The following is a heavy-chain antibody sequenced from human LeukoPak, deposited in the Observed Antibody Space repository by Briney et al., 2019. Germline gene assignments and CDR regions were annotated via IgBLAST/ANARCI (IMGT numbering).Heavy chain of an antibody. V-gene: IGHV4-39*07. CDR1: GGPISSSSYY. Sequence: SETLSLTCTVSGGPISSSSYYWGWICQPPGKGLEWIGSIYYSGSTYYNPSLKSRVTISVDTSKNQFSLKLSSVTAADTAVYYCARVGSMVRYGMDVWGQGTTVTVSS. CDR2: IYYSGST. J-gene: IGHJ6*02. D-gene: IGHD3-10*01. CDR3: ARVGSMVRYGMDV.